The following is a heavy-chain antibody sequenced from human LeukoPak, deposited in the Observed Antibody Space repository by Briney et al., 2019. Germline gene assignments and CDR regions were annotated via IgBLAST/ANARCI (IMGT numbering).Heavy chain of an antibody. Sequence: ASVKVSCKASGYTFTGYSMHWVRQAPGQGLEWMGWINPNSGGTNYAQRFQGRVTMTRDTSISTAYMQLSSLRSDDTAVYYCARVRYRLAETYIDYWGQGTLVTVSS. CDR2: INPNSGGT. CDR3: ARVRYRLAETYIDY. V-gene: IGHV1-2*02. D-gene: IGHD3-16*01. J-gene: IGHJ4*02. CDR1: GYTFTGYS.